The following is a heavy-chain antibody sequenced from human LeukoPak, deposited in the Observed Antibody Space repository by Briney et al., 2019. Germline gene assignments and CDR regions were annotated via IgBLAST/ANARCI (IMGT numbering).Heavy chain of an antibody. Sequence: PSETLSLTCTVSGGSISSSRYYWGWIRQPPGKGLEWIGSIYYSGSTYYNPSLKSRVTISVDTSKNQFSLKLSSVTAADTAVYYCASPRYTDCGGDCYSRYYFDYWGQGTLVTVSS. D-gene: IGHD2-21*02. CDR2: IYYSGST. CDR1: GGSISSSRYY. CDR3: ASPRYTDCGGDCYSRYYFDY. J-gene: IGHJ4*02. V-gene: IGHV4-39*01.